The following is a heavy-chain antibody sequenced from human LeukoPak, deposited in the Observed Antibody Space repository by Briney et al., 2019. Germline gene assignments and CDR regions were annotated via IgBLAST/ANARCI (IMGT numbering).Heavy chain of an antibody. D-gene: IGHD3-3*01. J-gene: IGHJ3*02. CDR2: IYSGGST. V-gene: IGHV3-66*01. Sequence: GGSLRLSCAASGFTVSSNYMSWVRQAPGKGLEWVSVIYSGGSTYYADSVKGRFTISRDNSKNTLYLQMNSLRAEDTAVYYCARDSSRFLEWLLPDALDIWGQGTMVTVSS. CDR3: ARDSSRFLEWLLPDALDI. CDR1: GFTVSSNY.